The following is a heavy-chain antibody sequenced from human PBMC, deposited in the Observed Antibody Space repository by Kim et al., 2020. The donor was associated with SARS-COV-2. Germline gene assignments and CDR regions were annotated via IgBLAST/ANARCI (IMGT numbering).Heavy chain of an antibody. V-gene: IGHV4-34*01. CDR1: GGSFSGYY. CDR3: ARGRLTGTISGWYFDL. Sequence: SETLSLTCAVYGGSFSGYYWSWIRQPPGKGLEWIGEINHSGSTNYNPSLKSRVTISVDTSKNQFSLKLSSVTAADTAVYYCARGRLTGTISGWYFDLWGR. CDR2: INHSGST. D-gene: IGHD1-7*01. J-gene: IGHJ2*01.